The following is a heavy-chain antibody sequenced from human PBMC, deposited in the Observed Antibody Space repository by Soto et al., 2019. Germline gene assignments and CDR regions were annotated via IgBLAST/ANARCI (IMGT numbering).Heavy chain of an antibody. J-gene: IGHJ4*02. CDR1: GGSISGSSYY. D-gene: IGHD2-2*02. V-gene: IGHV4-39*01. Sequence: KLPETLSLTCTVSGGSISGSSYYWGWIRQPPGKGLEWIGSIYYSGSTYYNPSLKSRVTISVDTSKNQYSLKLSSVTAADTAVYFCARHVTGLGYCSSISCYTDYWGQGTLVTVSS. CDR2: IYYSGST. CDR3: ARHVTGLGYCSSISCYTDY.